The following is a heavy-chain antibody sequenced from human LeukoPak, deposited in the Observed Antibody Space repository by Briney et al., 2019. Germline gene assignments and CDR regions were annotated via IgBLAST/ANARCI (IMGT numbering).Heavy chain of an antibody. V-gene: IGHV4-34*01. CDR2: INHSGST. Sequence: SETLSLTCAVYGGSFSGYYWSWIRQPPGKGLEWIGEINHSGSTNCNPSLKSRVTISVDTSKNQFSLKLSSVTAADTAVYYCARAPLYGSGSYYSYYYYGMDVWGQGTTVTVSS. D-gene: IGHD3-10*01. J-gene: IGHJ6*02. CDR1: GGSFSGYY. CDR3: ARAPLYGSGSYYSYYYYGMDV.